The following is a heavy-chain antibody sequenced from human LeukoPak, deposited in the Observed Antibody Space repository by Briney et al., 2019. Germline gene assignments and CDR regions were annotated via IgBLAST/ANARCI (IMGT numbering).Heavy chain of an antibody. V-gene: IGHV1-18*03. CDR2: ISTYSGNT. CDR3: ARDQAYCSIITCPFDY. Sequence: ASVKVSCKASGYTFTSCGISWVRQAPGQGLEWMGWISTYSGNTNYAQKLRGRVTMTTDTSTSTAYMELRSLRSDNMAVYYCARDQAYCSIITCPFDYWGQGTLVTVSS. CDR1: GYTFTSCG. D-gene: IGHD2-2*01. J-gene: IGHJ4*02.